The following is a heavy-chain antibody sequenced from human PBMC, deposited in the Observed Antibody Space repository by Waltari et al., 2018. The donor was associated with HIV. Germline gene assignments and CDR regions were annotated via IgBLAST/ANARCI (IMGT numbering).Heavy chain of an antibody. V-gene: IGHV2-26*01. CDR1: EFSSSNGRVG. CDR2: VFSNAEK. J-gene: IGHJ6*02. D-gene: IGHD4-4*01. Sequence: QVTLKESGPVLVKPTETLTLTCTVSEFSSSNGRVGVSWIRQPPGKPLEWLAHVFSNAEKSYSTSLRFRLTISKDTAKSQVVLTMTNMDPADTATYYCSRIRYSKSPFYYYGFDVWGQGITVTVSS. CDR3: SRIRYSKSPFYYYGFDV.